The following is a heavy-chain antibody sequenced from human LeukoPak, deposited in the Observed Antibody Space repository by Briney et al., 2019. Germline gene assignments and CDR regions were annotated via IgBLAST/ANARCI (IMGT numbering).Heavy chain of an antibody. CDR3: ATYYDLWSGYHPPYNWFDP. CDR1: GYTFTGYY. Sequence: GASVKVSCKASGYTFTGYYMHWVRQAPGQGLEWMGWINPNSGGTNYAQKFQGRVTMTRDTSISTAYMELSRLRSDDTAVYYCATYYDLWSGYHPPYNWFDPWGQGTLVTVSS. V-gene: IGHV1-2*02. J-gene: IGHJ5*02. CDR2: INPNSGGT. D-gene: IGHD3-3*01.